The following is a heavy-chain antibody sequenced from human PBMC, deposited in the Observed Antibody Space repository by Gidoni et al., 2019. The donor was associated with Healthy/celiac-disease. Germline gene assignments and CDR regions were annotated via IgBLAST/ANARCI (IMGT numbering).Heavy chain of an antibody. Sequence: QVQLVQSGAEVKKPGASVKVSCTASGYTFTSYYMHWVRQAPGQGLEWMGIINPSGGSTSYAQKFQGRVTMTRDTSTSTVYMELSSLRSEDTAVYYCARVRRIAAAGGDFDYWGQGTLVTVSS. CDR2: INPSGGST. CDR3: ARVRRIAAAGGDFDY. CDR1: GYTFTSYY. V-gene: IGHV1-46*01. J-gene: IGHJ4*02. D-gene: IGHD6-13*01.